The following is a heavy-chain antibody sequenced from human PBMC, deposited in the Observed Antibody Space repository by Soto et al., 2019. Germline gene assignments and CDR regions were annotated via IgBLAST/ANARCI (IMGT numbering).Heavy chain of an antibody. V-gene: IGHV3-30*18. Sequence: QPGESLRLSCTGSGFTFSSSGMHWVRQAPGKGLEWVAVISYDGSDKYYGDSVKGRFTISRDDSKNTLYLQMNSLRVEDTAIYYCAKTAGYDYVWGSSGLDP. D-gene: IGHD3-16*01. CDR2: ISYDGSDK. CDR3: AKTAGYDYVWGSSGLDP. J-gene: IGHJ5*02. CDR1: GFTFSSSG.